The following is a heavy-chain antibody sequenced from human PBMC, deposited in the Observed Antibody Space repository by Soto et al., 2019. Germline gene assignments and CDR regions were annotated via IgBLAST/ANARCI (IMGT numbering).Heavy chain of an antibody. D-gene: IGHD2-2*01. CDR1: GGSFSGYY. V-gene: IGHV4-34*01. CDR2: INHSGST. J-gene: IGHJ4*02. Sequence: SETLSLTCAVYGGSFSGYYWSWIRQPPGKGLEWIGEINHSGSTNYNPSLKSRVTISVDTSKNQFSLKLSSVTAADTAVYYCATLAEDIVVVPAAIPHDYWGQGTLVTVS. CDR3: ATLAEDIVVVPAAIPHDY.